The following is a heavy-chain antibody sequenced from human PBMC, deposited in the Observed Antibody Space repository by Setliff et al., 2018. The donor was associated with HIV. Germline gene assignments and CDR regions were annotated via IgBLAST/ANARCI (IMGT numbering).Heavy chain of an antibody. Sequence: SETLSLTCTVSGGSISSGGYYWSWIRQHPGKGLEWIGYIYYSGSTYYNPSLKSRVTISVDTSKNQLSLKVTSVTAADTAVYYCARLSDTAMASFDSWGQGTLVTDSS. J-gene: IGHJ4*02. CDR3: ARLSDTAMASFDS. V-gene: IGHV4-31*03. CDR2: IYYSGST. D-gene: IGHD5-18*01. CDR1: GGSISSGGYY.